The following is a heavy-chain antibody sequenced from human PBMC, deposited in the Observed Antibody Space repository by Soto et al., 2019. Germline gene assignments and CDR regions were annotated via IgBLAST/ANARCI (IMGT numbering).Heavy chain of an antibody. Sequence: AVKVSCKASGGTFSSYAISWVRQAPGQGLGWMGGIIPIFGTANYAQKFQGRVTITADKSTSTAYMELSSLRSEDTAVYYCAREDSIYGMDVWGQGTTVTVSS. CDR1: GGTFSSYA. CDR3: AREDSIYGMDV. CDR2: IIPIFGTA. J-gene: IGHJ6*02. D-gene: IGHD3-3*02. V-gene: IGHV1-69*06.